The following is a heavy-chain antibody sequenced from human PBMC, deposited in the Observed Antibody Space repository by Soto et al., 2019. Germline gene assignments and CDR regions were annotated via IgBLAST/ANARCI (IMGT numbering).Heavy chain of an antibody. CDR1: GGSISRYY. CDR2: IYYSGST. CDR3: ARAKAPLYSSSWYWFDP. J-gene: IGHJ5*02. Sequence: QVQLQESGPGLVKPSETLSLTCTGSGGSISRYYWSWIRQPPGKGLEWIGYIYYSGSTNYNPYLKSRVTISVDTSKNQFSLKLSSVTAADKAVYYCARAKAPLYSSSWYWFDPWGQGTLVTVSS. V-gene: IGHV4-59*08. D-gene: IGHD6-13*01.